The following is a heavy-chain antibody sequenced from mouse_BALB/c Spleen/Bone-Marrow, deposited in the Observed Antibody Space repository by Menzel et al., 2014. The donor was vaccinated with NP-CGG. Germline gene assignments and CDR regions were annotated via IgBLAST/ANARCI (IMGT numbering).Heavy chain of an antibody. D-gene: IGHD1-1*01. V-gene: IGHV1S135*01. Sequence: EVQLQQSGPELVKPGASMKISCKASGYSFTGYTMNWVKQSHGKNLEWIGLIDPYNGGTNYNQKFKGKATLTVDKSSRTAYMEFLSLTSEDSAVYYCASYYGSSWYFDVWSAGTTVTVSS. CDR1: GYSFTGYT. CDR2: IDPYNGGT. CDR3: ASYYGSSWYFDV. J-gene: IGHJ1*01.